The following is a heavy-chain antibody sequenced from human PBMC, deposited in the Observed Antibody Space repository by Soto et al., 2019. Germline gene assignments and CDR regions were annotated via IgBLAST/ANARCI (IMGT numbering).Heavy chain of an antibody. CDR1: GYTFTSYG. D-gene: IGHD5-12*01. V-gene: IGHV1-18*01. CDR2: ISAYNGNT. CDR3: ARGRSGYDTWYNWFDP. Sequence: ASVKVSCKASGYTFTSYGISWVRQAPGQGLEWMGWISAYNGNTNYAQKLQGRVTMTTDTSTSTAYMELRSLRSDDTAVYYCARGRSGYDTWYNWFDPWGQGTLVTVSS. J-gene: IGHJ5*02.